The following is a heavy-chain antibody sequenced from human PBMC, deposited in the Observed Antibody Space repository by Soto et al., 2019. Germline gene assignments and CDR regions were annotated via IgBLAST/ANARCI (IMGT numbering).Heavy chain of an antibody. CDR2: IKEDGSDE. D-gene: IGHD3-22*01. Sequence: EVQLVESGGGLVQPGGSLRLSCEASGFTIRSHQMNWVRKAPGKGLEWVAKIKEDGSDESYVDYVKGRFTISRDNAKNSLFLQMNSLRGEYTAVYYCARWTYSSGWHLDYWGHGTLVTVSS. J-gene: IGHJ4*01. V-gene: IGHV3-7*03. CDR3: ARWTYSSGWHLDY. CDR1: GFTIRSHQ.